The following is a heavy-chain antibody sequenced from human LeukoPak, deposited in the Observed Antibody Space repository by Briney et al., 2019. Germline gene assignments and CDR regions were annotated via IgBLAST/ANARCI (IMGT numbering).Heavy chain of an antibody. Sequence: ASVKVSCKASGYTFTSYAMNWVRQAPGQGLEWMGWINTNTGNPTYAQGFTGRFVFSLDTSVSTAYLRISSLKAEDTAVYYCASRYCSGGSCYTYYYYYGMDVWGQGTTVTVSS. CDR3: ASRYCSGGSCYTYYYYYGMDV. V-gene: IGHV7-4-1*02. J-gene: IGHJ6*02. CDR2: INTNTGNP. CDR1: GYTFTSYA. D-gene: IGHD2-15*01.